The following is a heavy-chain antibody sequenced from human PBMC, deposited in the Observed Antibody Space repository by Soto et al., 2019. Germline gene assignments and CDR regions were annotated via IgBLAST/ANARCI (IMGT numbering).Heavy chain of an antibody. CDR3: ATQFHHCGGDFYRGPYFGMDV. V-gene: IGHV1-2*02. D-gene: IGHD2-21*02. CDR1: GYTFTGYY. J-gene: IGHJ6*02. Sequence: QVQLVQSGSEVKEPGASVKVSCKASGYTFTGYYVLWVRQAPGQGPECMGWINPYTGGTNYAKKFQGRVTMTRDTSISTAYMELSKLISVDTAVYYCATQFHHCGGDFYRGPYFGMDVWGQGTTVTVSS. CDR2: INPYTGGT.